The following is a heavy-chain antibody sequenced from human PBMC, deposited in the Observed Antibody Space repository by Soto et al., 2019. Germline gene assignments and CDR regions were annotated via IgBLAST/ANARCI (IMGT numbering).Heavy chain of an antibody. CDR2: IYYSGST. CDR3: ARDRDYYGSGSYYFDY. Sequence: QVQLQESGPGLVKPSQTLSLTCTVSGGSISSGGYYWSWIRQHPGKGLEWIGYIYYSGSTYYNPSLKSRVTISVDTSKNQFSLKLSSVTAADTAVYYCARDRDYYGSGSYYFDYWGPGTLVTVSS. D-gene: IGHD3-10*01. CDR1: GGSISSGGYY. V-gene: IGHV4-31*03. J-gene: IGHJ4*02.